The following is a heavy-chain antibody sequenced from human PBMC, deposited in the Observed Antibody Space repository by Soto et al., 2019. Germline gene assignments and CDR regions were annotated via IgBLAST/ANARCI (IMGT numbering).Heavy chain of an antibody. D-gene: IGHD3-3*01. Sequence: ASVKVSCKASGYTFTGYYMHWVRQAPGQGLGWMGWINPNSGGTNYAQKFQGRVTMTRDTSISTACMELSRLRSDDTAVYYCARDRAIFGVVLFDYWGQGTLVTVSS. CDR1: GYTFTGYY. J-gene: IGHJ4*02. CDR3: ARDRAIFGVVLFDY. V-gene: IGHV1-2*02. CDR2: INPNSGGT.